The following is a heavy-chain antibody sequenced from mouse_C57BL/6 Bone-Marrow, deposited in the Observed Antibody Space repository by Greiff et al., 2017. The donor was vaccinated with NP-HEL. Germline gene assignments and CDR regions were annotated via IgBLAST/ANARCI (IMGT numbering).Heavy chain of an antibody. Sequence: EVQLMESGPELVKPGASVKMSCKASGYTFTDYNMHWVKQSHGKSLEWIGYINPNNGGTSYNQKFKGKATLTVNKSSSTAYMELRSLTSEDSAVYYCARDYGSSYDFDDWGQGTTRTGSS. V-gene: IGHV1-22*01. D-gene: IGHD1-1*01. CDR2: INPNNGGT. J-gene: IGHJ2*01. CDR1: GYTFTDYN. CDR3: ARDYGSSYDFDD.